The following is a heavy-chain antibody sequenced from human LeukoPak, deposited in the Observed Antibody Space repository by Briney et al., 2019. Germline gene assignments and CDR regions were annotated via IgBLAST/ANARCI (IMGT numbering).Heavy chain of an antibody. V-gene: IGHV1-18*01. CDR2: ISVYNGNT. CDR3: ARWPITLPDTDYMDV. Sequence: ASVKVSCKASGYTFTSYGISWVRQAPGRGLEWMGWISVYNGNTNYAQKLQGRVTMTTDTSTSTAYMELRSLRSDDAAVYYCARWPITLPDTDYMDVWGKGTTVTVSS. J-gene: IGHJ6*03. D-gene: IGHD1-14*01. CDR1: GYTFTSYG.